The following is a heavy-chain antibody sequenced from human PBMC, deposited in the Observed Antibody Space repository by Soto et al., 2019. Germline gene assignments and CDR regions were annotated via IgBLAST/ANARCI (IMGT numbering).Heavy chain of an antibody. D-gene: IGHD3-22*01. CDR2: IIPIVETP. J-gene: IGHJ5*02. CDR1: RGTYSIYL. V-gene: IGHV1-69*13. Sequence: SVKLTSKASRGTYSIYLINCRLQTPGQGLEWMGGIIPIVETPKYAQKFQGRVTMTADESTNTVYMELSSLRSEDTAMYYCARLSRPNYYDTSGFFKDNWFDPWGQGTLVTVSS. CDR3: ARLSRPNYYDTSGFFKDNWFDP.